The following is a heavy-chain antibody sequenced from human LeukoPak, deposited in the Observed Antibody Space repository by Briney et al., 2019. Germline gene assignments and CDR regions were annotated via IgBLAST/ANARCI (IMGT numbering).Heavy chain of an antibody. CDR2: ISSSGSTI. V-gene: IGHV3-48*03. Sequence: GGSLRLSCAASGFTFSSYAMSWVRQAPGKGLEWVSYISSSGSTIYYADSVKGRFTISRDNAKNSLYLQMNSLRAEDTAVYYCARGNSGYYLADYWGQGTLVTVSS. D-gene: IGHD3-22*01. CDR1: GFTFSSYA. CDR3: ARGNSGYYLADY. J-gene: IGHJ4*02.